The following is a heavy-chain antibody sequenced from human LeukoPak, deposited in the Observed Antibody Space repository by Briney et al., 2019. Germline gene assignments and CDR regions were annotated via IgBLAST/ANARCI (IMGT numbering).Heavy chain of an antibody. CDR1: GFTFSNYP. J-gene: IGHJ6*02. V-gene: IGHV3-23*01. Sequence: GGSLRLSCAASGFTFSNYPMIWVRRAPGKGLDSISSISGSDGRTYYTDSVKGRFTISRDNFKNILYLQMNGLRPEDTAVYYCAKVMSTTVSYWYGMDAWGQGTTVTVSS. CDR2: ISGSDGRT. D-gene: IGHD5/OR15-5a*01. CDR3: AKVMSTTVSYWYGMDA.